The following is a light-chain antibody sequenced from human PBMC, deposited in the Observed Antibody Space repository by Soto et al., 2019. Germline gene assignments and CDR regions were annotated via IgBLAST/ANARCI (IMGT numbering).Light chain of an antibody. V-gene: IGKV3-20*01. Sequence: EVVLTQSPGALSLSPGERATLSCRASQSVDRNYLAWYQQKPGQAPRLLIYVASNRATGIPDRFSGSGSGTDFTLTISRLEPEDFAVYYCQQYGSSPLTFGGGSKAVIK. CDR1: QSVDRNY. CDR2: VAS. CDR3: QQYGSSPLT. J-gene: IGKJ4*01.